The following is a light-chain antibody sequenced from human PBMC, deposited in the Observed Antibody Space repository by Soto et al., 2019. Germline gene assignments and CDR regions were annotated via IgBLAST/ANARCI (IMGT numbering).Light chain of an antibody. CDR2: AAS. CDR1: QGIAPY. V-gene: IGKV1-27*01. CDR3: QKYNSAPLT. J-gene: IGKJ4*01. Sequence: DVQMTQSPPSLSASVGDRVTITCRASQGIAPYLAWFQQKPGKVPKLLIYAASTLQSGVPSRFSGSGSGTDFTLTISSLQPEDVATYYCQKYNSAPLTFGGGTKVDIK.